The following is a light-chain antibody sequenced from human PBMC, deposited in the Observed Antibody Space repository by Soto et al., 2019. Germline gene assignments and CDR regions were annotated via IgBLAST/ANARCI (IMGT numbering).Light chain of an antibody. CDR1: QSLLHSNGYNY. V-gene: IGKV2-28*01. Sequence: DIVMTQSPLSLPVTPGEPASISCTSSQSLLHSNGYNYLDWYLQKPGQSPQLLIYLGSNRASGVPDRFSGSGSGKDFTLTISRVEAEDVGVYYCMQSLQNPVTFGGGTKVEIK. CDR2: LGS. CDR3: MQSLQNPVT. J-gene: IGKJ4*01.